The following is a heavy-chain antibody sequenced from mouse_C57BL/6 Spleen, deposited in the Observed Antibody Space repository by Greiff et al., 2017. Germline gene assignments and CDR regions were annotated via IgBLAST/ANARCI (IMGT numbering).Heavy chain of an antibody. Sequence: QVQLQQSGPELVKPGASVKISCKASGYSFTDYNMNWVKQRPGQGLEWIGEIDPSDSYTNYNQKFKGKSTLTVDKSSSTAYMQLSSLTSEDSAVYYCASTVVATRNAMDYWGQGTSVTVSS. D-gene: IGHD1-1*01. CDR3: ASTVVATRNAMDY. V-gene: IGHV1S126*01. J-gene: IGHJ4*01. CDR1: GYSFTDYN. CDR2: IDPSDSYT.